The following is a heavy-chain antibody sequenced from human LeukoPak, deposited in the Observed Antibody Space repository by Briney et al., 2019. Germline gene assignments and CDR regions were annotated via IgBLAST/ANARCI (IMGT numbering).Heavy chain of an antibody. D-gene: IGHD1-26*01. Sequence: PGGSLRLSCAASGFTFSSYNMNWVRQAPGKGLEWVSSISRSSDYIYYADSVKGRFTISRDNAKNSLYLQMNSLRAEDTAVYYCAREELSYWGQGTLVTVSS. V-gene: IGHV3-21*01. J-gene: IGHJ4*02. CDR3: AREELSY. CDR2: ISRSSDYI. CDR1: GFTFSSYN.